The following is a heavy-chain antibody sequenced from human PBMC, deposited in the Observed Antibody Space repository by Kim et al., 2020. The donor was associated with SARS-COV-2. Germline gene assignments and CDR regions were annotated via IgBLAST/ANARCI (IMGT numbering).Heavy chain of an antibody. V-gene: IGHV3-33*08. CDR1: GFTFSSYG. D-gene: IGHD4-17*01. CDR3: ASTDYGDYLDAFDI. Sequence: GGSLRLSCAASGFTFSSYGMHWVRQAPGKGLEWVAVIWYDGSNKYYADSVKGRFTISRDNSKNTLYLQMNSLRAEDTAVYYCASTDYGDYLDAFDIWGQGTMVTVSS. J-gene: IGHJ3*02. CDR2: IWYDGSNK.